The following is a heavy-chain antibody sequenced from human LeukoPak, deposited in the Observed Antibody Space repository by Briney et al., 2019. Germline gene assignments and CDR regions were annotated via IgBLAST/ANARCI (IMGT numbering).Heavy chain of an antibody. D-gene: IGHD3-22*01. CDR1: GGTFSSYT. J-gene: IGHJ4*02. CDR3: ARNHYYDSSLGYYFDY. V-gene: IGHV1-69*02. CDR2: IIPILGIA. Sequence: SVKVSCTASGGTFSSYTISCVRQAPGQGLEWVWRIIPILGIANYAQKFQGRVTLTADKSTSTAYMELSSLRSEDTAVYYCARNHYYDSSLGYYFDYWGQGTLVTVSS.